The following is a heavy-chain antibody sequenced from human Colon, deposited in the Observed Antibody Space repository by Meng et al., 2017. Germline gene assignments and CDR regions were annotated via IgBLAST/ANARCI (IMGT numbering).Heavy chain of an antibody. V-gene: IGHV3-15*01. J-gene: IGHJ4*02. Sequence: GGSLRLSCAASGFTFSNACMSWVRQAPGKGLEWVCRIKIKTDVGTTDYAAPVKGRFTISRDDSKNTLYLQMNSLKTEDTAVYYCTAAYYYGSGRKKVDYWGQGTLVTVSS. D-gene: IGHD3-10*01. CDR3: TAAYYYGSGRKKVDY. CDR1: GFTFSNAC. CDR2: IKIKTDVGTT.